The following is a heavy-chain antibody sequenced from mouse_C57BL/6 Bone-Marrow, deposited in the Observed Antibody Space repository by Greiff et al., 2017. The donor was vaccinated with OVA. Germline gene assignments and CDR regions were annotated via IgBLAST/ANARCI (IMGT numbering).Heavy chain of an antibody. J-gene: IGHJ1*03. Sequence: EVMLVESGGDLVKPGGSLKLSCAASGFTFSSYGMSWVRQTPDKRLEWVATISSGGSYTYYPDSVQGRFTISSDNAKNTLYRQMSMLKSEDTAMYYCARRYSNYVYWYFDVWGTGTTVTVSS. CDR2: ISSGGSYT. CDR1: GFTFSSYG. V-gene: IGHV5-6*01. CDR3: ARRYSNYVYWYFDV. D-gene: IGHD2-5*01.